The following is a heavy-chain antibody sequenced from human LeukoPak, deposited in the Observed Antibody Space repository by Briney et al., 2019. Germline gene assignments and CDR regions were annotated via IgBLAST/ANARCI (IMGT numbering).Heavy chain of an antibody. J-gene: IGHJ4*02. CDR3: TRVTVATIRPWFYYDTPEPAGIDY. D-gene: IGHD5-12*01. CDR1: GFTFGDYA. V-gene: IGHV3-49*03. Sequence: PGGSLRLSCTASGFTFGDYAMSWFRQAPGKGLEWVGFIRSKAYGGTTEYAASVKGRFTISRDDSKSIAYLQMNSLKTEDTAVYYCTRVTVATIRPWFYYDTPEPAGIDYWGQGTLVTVSS. CDR2: IRSKAYGGTT.